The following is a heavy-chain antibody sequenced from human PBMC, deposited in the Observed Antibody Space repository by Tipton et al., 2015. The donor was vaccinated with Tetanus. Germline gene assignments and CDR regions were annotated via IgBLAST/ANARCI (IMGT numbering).Heavy chain of an antibody. CDR2: IYYTGST. V-gene: IGHV4-59*01. D-gene: IGHD2-21*01. J-gene: IGHJ6*02. CDR3: ARLTGHSMDVVDYYYFGMDV. CDR1: GGSMNSYY. Sequence: GLVKPSETLSLICTVSGGSMNSYYWNWIRQPPGKGLEWIGYIYYTGSTNYNPSLKSGVTISLDTSKNQFSLKLTSVSAADTAVYYCARLTGHSMDVVDYYYFGMDVWGQGTKVTVSS.